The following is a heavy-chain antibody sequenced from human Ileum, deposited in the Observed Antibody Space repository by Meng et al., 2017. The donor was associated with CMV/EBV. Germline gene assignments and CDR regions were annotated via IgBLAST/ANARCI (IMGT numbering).Heavy chain of an antibody. J-gene: IGHJ4*02. Sequence: GESLKISCAASGFTFSNTWMSWVRQAPGKGLEWVGRIKSKPDGGTTDYAAPVQGRFTISRDDSKTTLYLQMNSLKTEDTTVYYCTTRGNYISGFGYWGQGTLVTVSS. V-gene: IGHV3-15*01. D-gene: IGHD6-19*01. CDR1: GFTFSNTW. CDR2: IKSKPDGGTT. CDR3: TTRGNYISGFGY.